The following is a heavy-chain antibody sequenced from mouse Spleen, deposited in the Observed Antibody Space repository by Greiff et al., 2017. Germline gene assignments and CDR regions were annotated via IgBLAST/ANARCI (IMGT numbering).Heavy chain of an antibody. CDR3: ARKYYGSSYWYAMDY. CDR1: GYTFTSYW. J-gene: IGHJ4*01. D-gene: IGHD1-1*01. V-gene: IGHV1-59*01. Sequence: QVQLQQPGAELVRPGTSVKLSCKASGYTFTSYWMHWVKQRPGQGLEWIGVIDPSDSYTNYNQKFKGKATLTVDTSSSTAYMQLSSLTSEDSAVYYCARKYYGSSYWYAMDYWGQGTSVTVSS. CDR2: IDPSDSYT.